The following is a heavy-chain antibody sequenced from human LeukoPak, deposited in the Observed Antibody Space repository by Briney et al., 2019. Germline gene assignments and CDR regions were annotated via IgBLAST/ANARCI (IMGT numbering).Heavy chain of an antibody. Sequence: GGSLRLSCAASGFTFSSYGMHWVRQAPGKGLEWVAFIRYDGSNKYYADSVKGRFTISRDNSKNTLYLQMNSLRAEDTAVYYCAKDDSSGYYSPIDYWGQGTLVTVSS. V-gene: IGHV3-30*02. D-gene: IGHD3-22*01. CDR3: AKDDSSGYYSPIDY. J-gene: IGHJ4*02. CDR2: IRYDGSNK. CDR1: GFTFSSYG.